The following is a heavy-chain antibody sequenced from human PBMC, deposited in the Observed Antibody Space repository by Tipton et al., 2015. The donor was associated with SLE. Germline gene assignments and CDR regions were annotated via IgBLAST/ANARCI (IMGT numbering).Heavy chain of an antibody. CDR2: ISSSGTPI. Sequence: SLRLSCAASGFTFSSYEMNWVRQAPGKGLEWISYISSSGTPIYYADSVEGRFTISRDNAKNSLYLQMNSLRAEDTAVYYCARAGTYYYYYYYMDVWGKGTTVTVSS. CDR3: ARAGTYYYYYYYMDV. V-gene: IGHV3-48*03. J-gene: IGHJ6*03. CDR1: GFTFSSYE. D-gene: IGHD3-10*01.